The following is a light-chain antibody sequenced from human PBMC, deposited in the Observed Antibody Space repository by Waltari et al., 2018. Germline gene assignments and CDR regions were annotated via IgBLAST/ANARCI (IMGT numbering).Light chain of an antibody. CDR1: NSDVDIFGR. Sequence: QSALTQPPSVSGSPGQSVIISCTGTNSDVDIFGRVSWYQQSPGTAPRLMIYEVRNRPSGVPGRFSGSKPGNPASLTSSGLQAEDEGDYYCSSYTSSSTWVFGGGTKVTVL. V-gene: IGLV2-18*02. J-gene: IGLJ3*02. CDR2: EVR. CDR3: SSYTSSSTWV.